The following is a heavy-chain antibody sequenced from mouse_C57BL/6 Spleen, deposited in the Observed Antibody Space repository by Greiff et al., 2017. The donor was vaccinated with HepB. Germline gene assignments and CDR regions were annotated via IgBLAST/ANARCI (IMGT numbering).Heavy chain of an antibody. D-gene: IGHD1-1*01. CDR1: GFTFSDYG. Sequence: DVKLVESGGGLVKPGGSLKLSCAASGFTFSDYGMHWVRQAPEKGLEWVAYISSGSSTIYYADTVKGRFTISRDNAKNTLFLQMTSLRSEDTAMYYCARLLRDAMDYWGQGTSVTVSS. CDR2: ISSGSSTI. J-gene: IGHJ4*01. V-gene: IGHV5-17*01. CDR3: ARLLRDAMDY.